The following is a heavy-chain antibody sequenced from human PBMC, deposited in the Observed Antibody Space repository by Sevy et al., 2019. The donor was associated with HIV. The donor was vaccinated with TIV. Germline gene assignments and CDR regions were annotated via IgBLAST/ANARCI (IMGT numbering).Heavy chain of an antibody. J-gene: IGHJ3*02. V-gene: IGHV3-53*01. Sequence: GGSLRLSCAATGFDVSSTYMSWVRQGPGKGLEWVSIIYRGENTHYTDSVKGRFTISRDNSKNRLFLQMNSLRAEGTAVYYCARLSVYYYDSDGYYTTGNAFDIWGQGTMVTVSS. CDR1: GFDVSSTY. CDR3: ARLSVYYYDSDGYYTTGNAFDI. CDR2: IYRGENT. D-gene: IGHD3-22*01.